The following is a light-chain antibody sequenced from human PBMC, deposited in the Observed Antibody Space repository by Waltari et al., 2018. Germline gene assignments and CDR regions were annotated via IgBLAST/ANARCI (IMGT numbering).Light chain of an antibody. CDR3: QQYYTAPYT. J-gene: IGKJ2*01. CDR2: WAS. CDR1: QSLLYNSNNKNY. Sequence: DIVMTQSPDSLAVSLGEQATINCKSNQSLLYNSNNKNYLAWYQQKPGHPLKLSFYWASSRESGVPDRFRGSGSGTDFTLTIGSLQAEDVAVYYCQQYYTAPYTFGQGTKLEIK. V-gene: IGKV4-1*01.